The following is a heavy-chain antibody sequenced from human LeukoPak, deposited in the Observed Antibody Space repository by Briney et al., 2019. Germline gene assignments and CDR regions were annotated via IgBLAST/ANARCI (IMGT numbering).Heavy chain of an antibody. J-gene: IGHJ4*02. CDR2: TYNRSKWYS. Sequence: SQTLSLTCAISGDNFSSNSATWSWIRQSPSRGLEWLGRTYNRSKWYSDYAVSVKGRITINPDTSKNQFSLHLNSVTPEDTAVYYCARGVGGGWKVFDYWGQGTLVTVSS. CDR1: GDNFSSNSAT. CDR3: ARGVGGGWKVFDY. V-gene: IGHV6-1*01. D-gene: IGHD2-15*01.